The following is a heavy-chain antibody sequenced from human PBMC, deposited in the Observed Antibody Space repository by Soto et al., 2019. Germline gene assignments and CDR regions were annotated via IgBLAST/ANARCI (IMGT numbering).Heavy chain of an antibody. CDR3: AREFNPGYSSGNAFDI. D-gene: IGHD6-19*01. V-gene: IGHV1-18*01. CDR2: ISAYNGNT. CDR1: GYTFTSYG. J-gene: IGHJ3*02. Sequence: GASVKVSCKASGYTFTSYGISWVRQAPGQGLEWMGWISAYNGNTNYAQKLQGRVTMTTDTSTSTAHMELRSLRSDDTAVYYCAREFNPGYSSGNAFDIWGQGTMVTVSS.